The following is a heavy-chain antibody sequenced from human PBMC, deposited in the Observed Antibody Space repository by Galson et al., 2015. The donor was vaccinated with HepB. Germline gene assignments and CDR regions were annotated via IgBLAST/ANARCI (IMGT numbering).Heavy chain of an antibody. Sequence: SVKVSCKASGGTFSSYTISWVRQAPGQGLEWMGRIIPILGIANYAQKFQGRVTITADKSTSTAYMELSSLRSEDTAVYYCARDWGYYYDARRDAFDIWGQGTMVTVSS. V-gene: IGHV1-69*04. J-gene: IGHJ3*02. CDR2: IIPILGIA. D-gene: IGHD3-22*01. CDR3: ARDWGYYYDARRDAFDI. CDR1: GGTFSSYT.